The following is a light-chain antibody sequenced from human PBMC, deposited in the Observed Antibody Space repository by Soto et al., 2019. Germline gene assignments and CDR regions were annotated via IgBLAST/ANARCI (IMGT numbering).Light chain of an antibody. CDR2: DVT. CDR3: SSYTSSSSLWG. V-gene: IGLV2-14*01. Sequence: QSVLTQPASVSGSPGQSITISCTGTSSDVGGYNYVSWYQQHPGKAPKLMIYDVTNRPSGVSNRFSGSKSGNTASLTISGLQAEDEADYYCSSYTSSSSLWGFGTGTKVTVL. CDR1: SSDVGGYNY. J-gene: IGLJ1*01.